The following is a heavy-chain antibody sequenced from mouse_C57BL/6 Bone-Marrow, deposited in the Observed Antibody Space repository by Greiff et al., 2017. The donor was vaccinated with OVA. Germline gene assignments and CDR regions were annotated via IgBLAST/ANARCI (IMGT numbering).Heavy chain of an antibody. CDR1: GFNIKDYY. J-gene: IGHJ3*01. CDR2: IDPENGDT. D-gene: IGHD2-14*01. V-gene: IGHV14-4*01. CDR3: TRVLSAWFAY. Sequence: VHVKQSGAELVRPGASVKLSCTASGFNIKDYYMHWVKQRPEQGLEWIGWIDPENGDTEYASKFQGKATITADTSSNTAYLQLSSLTSEDTAVYYCTRVLSAWFAYWGQGTLVTVSA.